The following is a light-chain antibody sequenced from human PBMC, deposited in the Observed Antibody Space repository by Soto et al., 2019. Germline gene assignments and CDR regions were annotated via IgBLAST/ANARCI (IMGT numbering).Light chain of an antibody. CDR3: CSYALSSTFV. J-gene: IGLJ1*01. CDR2: EGN. Sequence: QSALTQPASVSGSPGQSITISCTGTSSDVGIYNLVSWYQQHPGKAPKLIIYEGNKRPSGVSDRFSGSKSGNTASLTISGLQAEDEADYYCCSYALSSTFVFGTGTKVTVL. V-gene: IGLV2-23*01. CDR1: SSDVGIYNL.